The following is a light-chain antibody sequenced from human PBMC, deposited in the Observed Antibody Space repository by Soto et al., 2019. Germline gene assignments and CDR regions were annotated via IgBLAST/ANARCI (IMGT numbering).Light chain of an antibody. CDR3: RSYTSSSTPWV. Sequence: QSVLTQPASVSGSPGQSITISCTGTSSDVGGYNYVSWYQQHPGKAPKLMIYEVFNRPSGVSSRFSGSKSGNTASLTISGLQAEDEADYYCRSYTSSSTPWVFGGGTKVTVL. CDR1: SSDVGGYNY. V-gene: IGLV2-14*01. CDR2: EVF. J-gene: IGLJ3*02.